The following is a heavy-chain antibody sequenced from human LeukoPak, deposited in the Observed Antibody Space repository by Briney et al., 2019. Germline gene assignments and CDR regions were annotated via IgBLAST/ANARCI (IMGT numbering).Heavy chain of an antibody. V-gene: IGHV3-48*01. J-gene: IGHJ4*02. D-gene: IGHD3-22*01. CDR2: ISSDSSIM. CDR3: ARKSSSSGYPFDY. CDR1: GFSFSSYS. Sequence: GGSLRLSCAASGFSFSSYSMNWVRRAPGKGLDWVSYISSDSSIMHRADAVKGRFAISRDNAKNALYLQMNSLRAEDTAVYYCARKSSSSGYPFDYWGQGTLVTVSS.